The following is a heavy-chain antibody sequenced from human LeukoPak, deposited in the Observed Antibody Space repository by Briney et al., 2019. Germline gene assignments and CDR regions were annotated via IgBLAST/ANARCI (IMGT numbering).Heavy chain of an antibody. CDR3: AKDPDYDSSGPYDY. Sequence: TGESLRLSCAASGFTFSSYAMSWVRQAPGKGLEWVSAISGSGGSTYYADSVKGRFTISRDNSKNTLCLQMNSLRAEDTAVYYCAKDPDYDSSGPYDYWGQGTLVTVSS. D-gene: IGHD3-22*01. CDR1: GFTFSSYA. CDR2: ISGSGGST. J-gene: IGHJ4*02. V-gene: IGHV3-23*01.